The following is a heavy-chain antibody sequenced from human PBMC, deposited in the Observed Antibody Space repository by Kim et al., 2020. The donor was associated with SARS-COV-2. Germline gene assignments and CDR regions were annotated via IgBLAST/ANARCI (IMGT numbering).Heavy chain of an antibody. V-gene: IGHV3-23*01. Sequence: GGSLRLSCAASGFTFSSYAMSWVRQAPGKGLEWVSAISGSGGSTYYADSVKGRFTISRDNSKNTLYLQMNSLRAEDTAVYYCAKGDSSGLAHVENWFDPWGQGTLVTVSS. CDR1: GFTFSSYA. CDR2: ISGSGGST. D-gene: IGHD3-22*01. J-gene: IGHJ5*02. CDR3: AKGDSSGLAHVENWFDP.